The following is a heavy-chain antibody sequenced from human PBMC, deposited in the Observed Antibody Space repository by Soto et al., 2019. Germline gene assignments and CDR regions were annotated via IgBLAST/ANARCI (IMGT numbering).Heavy chain of an antibody. D-gene: IGHD2-2*02. CDR1: CYTFTSYA. J-gene: IGHJ5*02. V-gene: IGHV1-18*01. CDR3: ARARETGYYMLGFDL. CDR2: ISAYNGNT. Sequence: ASVKVSCKAPCYTFTSYAISLFRRSPGQGLEWMGWISAYNGNTNYAQNLRGRVTMTTDASTRTAYMELRSLRYDDTAVYFCARARETGYYMLGFDLWGLGTLVTVSS.